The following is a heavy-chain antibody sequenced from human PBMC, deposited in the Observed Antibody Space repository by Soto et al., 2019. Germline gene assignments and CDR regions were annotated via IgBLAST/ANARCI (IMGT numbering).Heavy chain of an antibody. CDR1: VFTFSVYW. D-gene: IGHD4-17*01. CDR3: ARGGYTTVKY. Sequence: PWGSLIISCAASVFTFSVYWMSWVRQAPGKGLEWVANIKQDGSEKYYVDSVKGRFTISRDNAKNSLYLQMNSLRAEDTAVYYCARGGYTTVKYWGQGTLVTVSS. CDR2: IKQDGSEK. V-gene: IGHV3-7*03. J-gene: IGHJ4*02.